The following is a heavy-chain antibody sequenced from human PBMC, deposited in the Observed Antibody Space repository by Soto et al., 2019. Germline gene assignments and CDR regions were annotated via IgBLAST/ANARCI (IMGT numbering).Heavy chain of an antibody. CDR1: GFTFSTYG. CDR3: AKDSTYTSYYFGH. CDR2: ISYDGANK. D-gene: IGHD6-6*01. J-gene: IGHJ4*02. Sequence: GGSLRLSCAAFGFTFSTYGMHWVRQVPGKGLEWVALISYDGANKYYADSVKGRFAISRDNSKNTLFLQMNSLRAEDTAVYYCAKDSTYTSYYFGHWGQGTLVTVSS. V-gene: IGHV3-30*18.